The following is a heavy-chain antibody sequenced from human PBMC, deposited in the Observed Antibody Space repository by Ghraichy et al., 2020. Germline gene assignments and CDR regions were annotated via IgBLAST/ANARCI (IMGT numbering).Heavy chain of an antibody. CDR2: VYHTGTT. Sequence: SETLSLTCTVSGASLSSIGYYWAWVRQPPGKGLEWIGGVYHTGTTYYNPSLKSRVTISVDTSKKQFSLKVSSVTPEDTAVYFCARRRDSSIFDYWGQGTLVTVSS. J-gene: IGHJ4*02. V-gene: IGHV4-39*01. D-gene: IGHD6-6*01. CDR3: ARRRDSSIFDY. CDR1: GASLSSIGYY.